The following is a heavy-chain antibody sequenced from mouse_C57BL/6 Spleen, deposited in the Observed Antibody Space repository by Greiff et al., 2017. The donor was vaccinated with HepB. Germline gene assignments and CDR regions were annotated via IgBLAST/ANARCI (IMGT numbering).Heavy chain of an antibody. Sequence: VMLVESGAELVKPGASVKISCKASGYAFSSYWMNWVKQRPGKGLEWIGQIYPGDGDTNYNGKFKGKATLTADKSSSTAYMQLSSLTSEDSAVYFCARSYDYDGDYWGQGTTLTVSS. CDR2: IYPGDGDT. J-gene: IGHJ2*01. D-gene: IGHD2-4*01. V-gene: IGHV1-80*01. CDR3: ARSYDYDGDY. CDR1: GYAFSSYW.